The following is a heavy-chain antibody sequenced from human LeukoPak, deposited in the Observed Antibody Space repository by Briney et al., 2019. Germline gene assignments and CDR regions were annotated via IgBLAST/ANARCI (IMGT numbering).Heavy chain of an antibody. V-gene: IGHV3-23*01. CDR3: AKGALPKYSSGWYGLFFDY. D-gene: IGHD6-19*01. Sequence: PGGSLRLSCAASGFTFSSYAVSWVRQAPGKGLEWVSAISGSGGSTYYADSVKGRFTISRDNSKNTLYLQMNSLRAEDTAVYYCAKGALPKYSSGWYGLFFDYWGQGTLVTVSS. J-gene: IGHJ4*02. CDR2: ISGSGGST. CDR1: GFTFSSYA.